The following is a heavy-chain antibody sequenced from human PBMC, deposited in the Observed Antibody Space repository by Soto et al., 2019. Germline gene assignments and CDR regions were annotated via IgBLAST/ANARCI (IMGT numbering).Heavy chain of an antibody. V-gene: IGHV1-69*01. D-gene: IGHD4-4*01. CDR2: IIPIFGTA. J-gene: IGHJ6*02. CDR3: ASSSLITPAYSNYGGYYSYYGMDV. Sequence: VQLVQSGAEVKKPGSSVKVSCKASGGTFSSYAISWVRQAPGQGLEWMGGIIPIFGTANYAQKFQGRVMITADDTTSTAYMELSSLRSEDTAVYYCASSSLITPAYSNYGGYYSYYGMDVWGQGTTVTVSS. CDR1: GGTFSSYA.